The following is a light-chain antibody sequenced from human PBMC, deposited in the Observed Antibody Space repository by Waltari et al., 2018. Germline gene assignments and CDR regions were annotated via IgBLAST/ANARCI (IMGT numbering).Light chain of an antibody. J-gene: IGLJ2*01. V-gene: IGLV1-47*01. Sequence: QSVLTQPPSASGTPGQRVTISCSGSSSNIGSNYVSWFQQRPGTAPKLLIYRDKQRPSGVPVRFSGSKSGTSASLAISGLRSEDEADYYCAAWDDSLSGHVVFGGGTKLSVL. CDR3: AAWDDSLSGHVV. CDR1: SSNIGSNY. CDR2: RDK.